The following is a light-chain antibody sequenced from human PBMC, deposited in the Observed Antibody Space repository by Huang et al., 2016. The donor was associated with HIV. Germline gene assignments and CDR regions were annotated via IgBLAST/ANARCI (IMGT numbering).Light chain of an antibody. CDR1: QDIRAY. V-gene: IGKV1-33*01. Sequence: DIQMTQSPSSLSASVGDRVTITCQASQDIRAYLNWYQQRPGKPPKLLIYDASSLEKGVPARFSGSGSGTNFTVTISSLQPDDFATYYCQQYENLPITFGQGTRLEIK. J-gene: IGKJ5*01. CDR3: QQYENLPIT. CDR2: DAS.